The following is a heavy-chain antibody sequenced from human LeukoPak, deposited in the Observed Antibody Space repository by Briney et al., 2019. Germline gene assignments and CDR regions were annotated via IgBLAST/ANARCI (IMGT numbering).Heavy chain of an antibody. CDR2: IYSGGST. CDR3: ARARTDSSGYYCYYFDY. Sequence: GGSLRLSCAASGFTVSSNYMSWVRQAPGKGLEWVSVIYSGGSTYYADSVKGRFTISRDNSKNTLYLQMNSLRAEDTAVYYCARARTDSSGYYCYYFDYWGQGTLVTVSS. CDR1: GFTVSSNY. D-gene: IGHD3-22*01. V-gene: IGHV3-53*01. J-gene: IGHJ4*02.